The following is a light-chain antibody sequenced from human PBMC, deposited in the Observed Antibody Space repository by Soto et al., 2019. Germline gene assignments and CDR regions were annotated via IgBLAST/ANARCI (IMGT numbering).Light chain of an antibody. V-gene: IGKV3-20*01. CDR3: QQYGSSGT. Sequence: EIVWTQSPGTLSLSPGERVTLSCRASQSVDSSYLAWYHQRPGQAPSLLIYGASSRATGIPDRFSGSGSGTDFTLTISRLEPEDFAVYYCQQYGSSGTFGQGTQVDIK. CDR1: QSVDSSY. CDR2: GAS. J-gene: IGKJ1*01.